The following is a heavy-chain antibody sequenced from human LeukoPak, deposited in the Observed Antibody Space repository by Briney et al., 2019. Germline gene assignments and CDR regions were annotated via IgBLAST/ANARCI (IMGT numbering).Heavy chain of an antibody. J-gene: IGHJ4*02. CDR2: INPKNGTT. CDR1: GYTFTGYY. Sequence: ASVKVSCKASGYTFTGYYIFWMRQAPGQRLEWMGWINPKNGTTKYAQKSQGRVTLTRDTSISTAYMEISRVTYDDTAVYFCARGVGSTAVLDHWGQGTLVTVSS. CDR3: ARGVGSTAVLDH. V-gene: IGHV1-2*02. D-gene: IGHD1-26*01.